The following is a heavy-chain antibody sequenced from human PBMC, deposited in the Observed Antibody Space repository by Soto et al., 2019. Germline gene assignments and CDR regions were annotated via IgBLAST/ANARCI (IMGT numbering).Heavy chain of an antibody. CDR1: GFTFSHFA. V-gene: IGHV3-30-3*01. CDR3: ARDRGRGYCTGGLCYLGLDH. J-gene: IGHJ4*02. CDR2: ISFNATNG. D-gene: IGHD2-8*02. Sequence: GGSLRLSCAASGFTFSHFAMHWVRQAPGKGLEWISVISFNATNGFFADSVKGRFSISRDNSANRLYLQMTNLRPEDTAIYYCARDRGRGYCTGGLCYLGLDHWGQGIPVTVSS.